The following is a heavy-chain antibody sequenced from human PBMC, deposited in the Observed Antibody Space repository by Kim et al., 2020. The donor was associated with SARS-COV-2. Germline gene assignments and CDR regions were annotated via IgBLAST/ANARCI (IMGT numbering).Heavy chain of an antibody. CDR1: GGSISSSSYY. V-gene: IGHV4-39*01. CDR3: ARHLCRITMFRGATNWFDP. CDR2: IYYSGST. Sequence: SETLSLTCTVSGGSISSSSYYWGWIRQPPGKGLEWIGSIYYSGSTYYNPSLKSRVTISVDTSKNQFSLKLRSVTAADTAVYYCARHLCRITMFRGATNWFDPWGQGTLVTVSS. D-gene: IGHD3-10*01. J-gene: IGHJ5*02.